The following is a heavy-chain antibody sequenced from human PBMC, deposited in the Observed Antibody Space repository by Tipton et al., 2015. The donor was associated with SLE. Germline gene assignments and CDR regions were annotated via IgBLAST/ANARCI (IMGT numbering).Heavy chain of an antibody. CDR1: GFTYTNYA. V-gene: IGHV3-30*04. CDR2: ISADGNNQ. Sequence: SLRLSCAASGFTYTNYAVHWVRQTPGKGLEWVAVISADGNNQYYSDSVKGRFTISRDSSKNTLYLQMNSLRAEDTAVYYCARGGYYYGSGSPDVFDIWGQGTMVTVSS. J-gene: IGHJ3*02. D-gene: IGHD3-10*01. CDR3: ARGGYYYGSGSPDVFDI.